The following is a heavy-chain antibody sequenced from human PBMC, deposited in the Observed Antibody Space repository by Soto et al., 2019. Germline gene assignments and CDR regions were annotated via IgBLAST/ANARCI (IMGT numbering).Heavy chain of an antibody. J-gene: IGHJ4*02. V-gene: IGHV6-1*01. D-gene: IGHD6-19*01. CDR3: SREVAGTYVFDF. Sequence: PSQTLSLTCVISGDSVSSHTAAWNWIRQSPSRGLEWLGRTYYRSKWYNDYEVSVKSRITINPDTSKNQVSLQLNSVTPEDTAVNYCSREVAGTYVFDFWGQGTLVTVSS. CDR2: TYYRSKWYN. CDR1: GDSVSSHTAA.